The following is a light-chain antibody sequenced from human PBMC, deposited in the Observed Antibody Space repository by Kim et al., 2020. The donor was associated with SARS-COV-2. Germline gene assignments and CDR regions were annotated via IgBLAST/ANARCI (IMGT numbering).Light chain of an antibody. Sequence: SSELTQDPAVSVALGQTVRITCQGDSLRSYYASWYQQKPGQAPVLVIYGKNNRPSGIPDRFSGSSSGNTASLTITGAQAEDEADYYCNSRDSSGNHWVLGGGTQLTVL. CDR1: SLRSYY. V-gene: IGLV3-19*01. J-gene: IGLJ3*02. CDR2: GKN. CDR3: NSRDSSGNHWV.